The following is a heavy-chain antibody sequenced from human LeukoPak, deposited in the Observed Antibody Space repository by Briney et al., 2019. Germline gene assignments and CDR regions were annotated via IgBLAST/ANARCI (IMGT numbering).Heavy chain of an antibody. D-gene: IGHD6-13*01. CDR3: ARGGSSSWYYFDY. V-gene: IGHV4-34*01. CDR2: INHSGSP. Sequence: SETLSLTCAVYGGSFNGYFWSWIRQPPGKGLEWIGEINHSGSPNYNPSLKSRVTISVDTSKNQVSLKLNSVTAADTAVYYCARGGSSSWYYFDYWGQGTLVTVSS. J-gene: IGHJ4*02. CDR1: GGSFNGYF.